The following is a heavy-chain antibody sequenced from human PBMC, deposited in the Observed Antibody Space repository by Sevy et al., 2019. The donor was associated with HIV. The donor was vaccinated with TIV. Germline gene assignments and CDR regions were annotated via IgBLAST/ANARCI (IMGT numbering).Heavy chain of an antibody. V-gene: IGHV3-7*01. D-gene: IGHD6-19*01. CDR2: IKQDGSEK. Sequence: GGSLRLSCAASGFTFSSYWMSWVRQAPGKGLEWVANIKQDGSEKYYVDSVKGRFTISRDNAKNSLYLQMNSLGAEDTAVYYCARAWGKVAGPRLDYWGQGTLVTVSS. CDR1: GFTFSSYW. J-gene: IGHJ4*02. CDR3: ARAWGKVAGPRLDY.